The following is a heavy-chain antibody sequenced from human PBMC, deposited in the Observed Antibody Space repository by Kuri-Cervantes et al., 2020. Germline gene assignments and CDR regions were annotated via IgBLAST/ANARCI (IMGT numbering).Heavy chain of an antibody. V-gene: IGHV3-48*04. Sequence: GESLKISCAASGFTFSSFSMNWVRQAPGKGLEWVSYISSSSSTIYYADSVKGRFTISGDNAKNSLYLQMNSLRAEDTAVYYCARATGAGSYAQADYWGQGTLVTVSS. CDR3: ARATGAGSYAQADY. CDR1: GFTFSSFS. CDR2: ISSSSSTI. J-gene: IGHJ4*02. D-gene: IGHD3-10*01.